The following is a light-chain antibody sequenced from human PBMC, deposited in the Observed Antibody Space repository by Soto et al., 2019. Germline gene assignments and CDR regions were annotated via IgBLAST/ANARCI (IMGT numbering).Light chain of an antibody. CDR2: EVT. CDR3: TSYTSSSTSV. Sequence: QSVLTQPASVSGSPGQSITISCTGTSSDVGVYNYVSWYQQHPGTAPNLMIFEVTSRPSGVSNRFSGSKSGNTASRTISGLQAEDEADYYCTSYTSSSTSVFGGGTKLTVL. J-gene: IGLJ3*02. V-gene: IGLV2-14*01. CDR1: SSDVGVYNY.